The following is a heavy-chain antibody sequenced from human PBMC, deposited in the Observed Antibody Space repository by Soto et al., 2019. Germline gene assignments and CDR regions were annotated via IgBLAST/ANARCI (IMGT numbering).Heavy chain of an antibody. Sequence: GGSLRLSCAASGFTFSTYAMNWVRQAPGKGLEWVSSVDSSGGRTYNADSVKGRFTISRDNSENTLYLQMNSLRADDTALYYCVKCWEDSASSNFYVNWGPGTLVTVSS. D-gene: IGHD1-26*01. J-gene: IGHJ1*01. V-gene: IGHV3-23*01. CDR1: GFTFSTYA. CDR3: VKCWEDSASSNFYVN. CDR2: VDSSGGRT.